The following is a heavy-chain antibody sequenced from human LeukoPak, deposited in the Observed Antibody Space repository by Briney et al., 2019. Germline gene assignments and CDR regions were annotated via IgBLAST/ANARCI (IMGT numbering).Heavy chain of an antibody. D-gene: IGHD3-10*01. CDR1: GYTFTSYY. CDR2: INPSGGST. V-gene: IGHV1-46*01. Sequence: GASVKVSCKASGYTFTSYYMHWVRQAPGQGLEWMGIINPSGGSTSYAQKFQGRVTMTRDTSTSTVYMELSGLRSEDTAVYYCARRRRQGLWFRELWFDYWGQGTLVTVSS. CDR3: ARRRRQGLWFRELWFDY. J-gene: IGHJ4*02.